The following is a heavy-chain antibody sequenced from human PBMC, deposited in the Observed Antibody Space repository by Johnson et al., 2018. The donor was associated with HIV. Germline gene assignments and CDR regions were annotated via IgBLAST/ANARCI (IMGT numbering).Heavy chain of an antibody. J-gene: IGHJ3*02. D-gene: IGHD1-26*01. CDR3: ARVFGGSYYRDAFDI. Sequence: QVQLVESGGGLVKPGASLRLSCAASGFSFSDYYMSWIRQAPGKGLEWVSYISSSGSTIYYAASVKGRFTISRDNAKNSLYLQMNSLRAEDTALYYCARVFGGSYYRDAFDIWGQGTMVTVSS. V-gene: IGHV3-11*01. CDR2: ISSSGSTI. CDR1: GFSFSDYY.